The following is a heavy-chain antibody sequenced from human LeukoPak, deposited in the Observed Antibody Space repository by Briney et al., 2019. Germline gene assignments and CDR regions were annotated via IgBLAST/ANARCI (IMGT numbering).Heavy chain of an antibody. CDR2: IHYSGST. Sequence: LRLSCAASGFTFSSYSMKWVRQAPGKGLEWIGYIHYSGSTYYNSSLKSRLTISIDTSKNQFSLRLNSVTAADTAVYYCARYHCTSSGCGFDPWGQGTLVTVSS. CDR3: ARYHCTSSGCGFDP. D-gene: IGHD2-2*01. J-gene: IGHJ5*02. V-gene: IGHV4-30-4*01. CDR1: GFTFSSYS.